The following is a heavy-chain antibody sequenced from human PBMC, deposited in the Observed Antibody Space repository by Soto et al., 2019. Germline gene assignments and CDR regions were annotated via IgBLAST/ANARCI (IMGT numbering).Heavy chain of an antibody. D-gene: IGHD1-26*01. V-gene: IGHV2-5*02. CDR3: AHRALYSGSYWDGGYFDT. Sequence: QITLRESGPTRVRPTQPLTLTCDFSGFSLTTSGVGVAWIRQSPGKAPEWLAVIYWDDDKRYSPTLKSRLTITKDXFKGQXXLTMTNMDPVDTGTYYCAHRALYSGSYWDGGYFDTWGQGTPVTVSS. CDR2: IYWDDDK. J-gene: IGHJ4*02. CDR1: GFSLTTSGVG.